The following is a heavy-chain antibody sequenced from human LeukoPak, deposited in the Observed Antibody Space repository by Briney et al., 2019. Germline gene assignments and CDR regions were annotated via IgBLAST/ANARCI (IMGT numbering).Heavy chain of an antibody. J-gene: IGHJ6*02. CDR3: ARIGSSGYYYVYGDYYGMDV. CDR1: GGSISSSSYY. CDR2: INHSGST. D-gene: IGHD3-22*01. V-gene: IGHV4-39*07. Sequence: SETLSLTCTVSGGSISSSSYYWGWIRQPPGKGLEWIGEINHSGSTNYNPSLKSRVTISVDTSKNQFSLKLSSVTAADTAVYYCARIGSSGYYYVYGDYYGMDVWGQGTTVTVSS.